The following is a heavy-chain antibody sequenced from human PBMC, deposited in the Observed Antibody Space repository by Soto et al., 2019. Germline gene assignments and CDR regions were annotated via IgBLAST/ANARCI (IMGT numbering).Heavy chain of an antibody. J-gene: IGHJ4*02. CDR3: ARGIYDSSGYPPLDY. CDR2: ISSSSSYI. V-gene: IGHV3-21*01. D-gene: IGHD3-22*01. CDR1: GFTFSSYS. Sequence: GRSLRLSCAASGFTFSSYSMNWVRQAPGKGLEWVSSISSSSSYIYYADSVKGRFTISRDNAKNSLYLQMNSLRAEDTAVYYCARGIYDSSGYPPLDYWGQGTLVTVSS.